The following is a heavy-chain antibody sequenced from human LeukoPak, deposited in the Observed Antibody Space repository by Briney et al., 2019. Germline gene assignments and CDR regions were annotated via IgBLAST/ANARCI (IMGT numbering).Heavy chain of an antibody. V-gene: IGHV4-39*01. D-gene: IGHD5-24*01. CDR1: GGSISSIHYY. Sequence: PSETLSLTCSVSGGSISSIHYYWGWIRQPPGKGLEWIGAVYFSGSTYYNPSLKSRVIISVDTSKNQFSLKLTSVTAADTAVYYCATQGYNNQTMDVWGQGTTVTVSS. J-gene: IGHJ6*02. CDR2: VYFSGST. CDR3: ATQGYNNQTMDV.